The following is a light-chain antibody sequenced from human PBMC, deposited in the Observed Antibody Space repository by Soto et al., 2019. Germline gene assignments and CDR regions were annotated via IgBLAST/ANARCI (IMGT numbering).Light chain of an antibody. J-gene: IGKJ5*01. V-gene: IGKV3-20*01. Sequence: DIVLTQSPGTLSLSPGEGATLSCRASESVSSNYLAWYQQKAGQAPRLLIYGASTRTTGIPDRFSGSGSGTDFTLTIGRLEPGDFAVYYCLHYGGSPLTFGQGTRLEIK. CDR3: LHYGGSPLT. CDR2: GAS. CDR1: ESVSSNY.